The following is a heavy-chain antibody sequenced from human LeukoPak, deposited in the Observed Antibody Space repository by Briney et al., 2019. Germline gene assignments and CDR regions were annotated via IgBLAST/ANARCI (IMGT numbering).Heavy chain of an antibody. CDR1: GFTFSRYA. Sequence: GGSLRLSCAASGFTFSRYAMSWVRQAPGKGLEWVSSISGSGGSTYYADSVKGRFIISRDNSKNTLNLQMNSLRAEDTAVYYCAKDLSSSVGGATFDYWGQGTLVTVSS. CDR2: ISGSGGST. V-gene: IGHV3-23*01. CDR3: AKDLSSSVGGATFDY. D-gene: IGHD2-15*01. J-gene: IGHJ4*02.